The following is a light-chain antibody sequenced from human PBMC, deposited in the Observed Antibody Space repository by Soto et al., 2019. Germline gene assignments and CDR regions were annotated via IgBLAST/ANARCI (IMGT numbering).Light chain of an antibody. CDR3: CSYAGSSTDV. CDR1: SSDVGSYNL. Sequence: QSVLTQPASVSGSPGQSITISCTGTSSDVGSYNLVSWYQQHPGKAPKLVIYEVSKRPSGVSNRSSGSKSGNTASLTISGLQAEDEADYYCCSYAGSSTDVFGTGTKVTVL. CDR2: EVS. V-gene: IGLV2-23*02. J-gene: IGLJ1*01.